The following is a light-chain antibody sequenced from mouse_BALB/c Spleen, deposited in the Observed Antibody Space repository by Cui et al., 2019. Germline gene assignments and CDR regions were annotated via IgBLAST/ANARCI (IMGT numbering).Light chain of an antibody. CDR2: LTS. V-gene: IGKV4-68*01. CDR3: QQWSSNPWT. Sequence: QIVLTQSPALMSASQGGKVTMTCSASSSVSYMYWYQQKPRSSPKPWIYLTSNLASGVPARFSGSGSGTSYSLTISSMEAEDAATYYCQQWSSNPWTFGGGTKLEIK. J-gene: IGKJ1*01. CDR1: SSVSY.